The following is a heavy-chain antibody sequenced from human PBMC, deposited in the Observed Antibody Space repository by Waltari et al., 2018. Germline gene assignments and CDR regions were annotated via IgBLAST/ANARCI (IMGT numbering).Heavy chain of an antibody. CDR2: IYYSGST. V-gene: IGHV4-59*01. Sequence: QVQLQESGPGLVKPSETLSLTCTVSGGSISSYYWSWIRQPPGKGLEWIGYIYYSGSTNYNTSLKSRVTISVDTSKNQFSLKLSSVTAADTAVYYCARAPYYYDSSGYEFDYWGQGTLVTVSS. J-gene: IGHJ4*02. CDR1: GGSISSYY. CDR3: ARAPYYYDSSGYEFDY. D-gene: IGHD3-22*01.